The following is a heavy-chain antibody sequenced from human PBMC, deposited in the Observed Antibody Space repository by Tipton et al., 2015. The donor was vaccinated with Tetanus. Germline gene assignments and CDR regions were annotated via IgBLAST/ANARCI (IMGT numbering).Heavy chain of an antibody. J-gene: IGHJ3*02. D-gene: IGHD3-10*01. Sequence: AGLVKPSETLSLTCAVYGGSFSGYYWSWIRQPPGKGLEWIGHFYTSGSTNYNPSLKSRVTMSVDTSKNQFSLKLSSVTAADTAVFYCASHYGSRSDDAFDIWGQGTMVTVSS. V-gene: IGHV4-59*10. CDR1: GGSFSGYY. CDR2: FYTSGST. CDR3: ASHYGSRSDDAFDI.